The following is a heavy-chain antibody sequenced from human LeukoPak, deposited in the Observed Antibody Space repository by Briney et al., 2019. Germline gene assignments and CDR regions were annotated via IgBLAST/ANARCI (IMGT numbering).Heavy chain of an antibody. V-gene: IGHV3-73*01. CDR1: GFTFDDYT. CDR3: TGNYYGSGSYADFDY. J-gene: IGHJ4*02. D-gene: IGHD3-10*01. Sequence: GGSLRLSCAASGFTFDDYTMHWVRQASGKGLEWVGRIRSTANGYATAYAASVKGRSTISRDDSKNTAYLQMDSLKTEDTAVYYCTGNYYGSGSYADFDYWGQGTLVTVSS. CDR2: IRSTANGYAT.